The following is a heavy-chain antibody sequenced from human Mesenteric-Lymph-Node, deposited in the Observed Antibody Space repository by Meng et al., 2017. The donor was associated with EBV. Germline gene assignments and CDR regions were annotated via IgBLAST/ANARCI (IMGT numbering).Heavy chain of an antibody. V-gene: IGHV4-39*07. CDR2: IYYSGST. CDR1: GGSISSSSYY. Sequence: QLQRQESGPGLVKPSEPLSLTCTVSGGSISSSSYYWGWIRQPPGKGLEWIGSIYYSGSTYYNPSLKSQVTISVDTSKNQFSLKLSSVTAADTAVYYCARDVQMATIWGQGTLVTVSS. J-gene: IGHJ4*02. CDR3: ARDVQMATI. D-gene: IGHD5-24*01.